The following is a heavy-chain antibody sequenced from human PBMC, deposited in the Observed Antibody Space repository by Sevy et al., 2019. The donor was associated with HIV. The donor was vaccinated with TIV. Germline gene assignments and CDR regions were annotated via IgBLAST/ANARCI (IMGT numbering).Heavy chain of an antibody. D-gene: IGHD3-10*01. CDR2: IYYSGST. CDR1: GGSISSYY. CDR3: ARGAVLWFGDLNRGAFDI. Sequence: SETLSLTCTVSGGSISSYYWSWIRQPPGKGLEWIGYIYYSGSTNDNPSLKSRVTISVDTSKNQFSLKLSSVTAADTAVYYCARGAVLWFGDLNRGAFDIWGQGTMVTVSS. J-gene: IGHJ3*02. V-gene: IGHV4-59*01.